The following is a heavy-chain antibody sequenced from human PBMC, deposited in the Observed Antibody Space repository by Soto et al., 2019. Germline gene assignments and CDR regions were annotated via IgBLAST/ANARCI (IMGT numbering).Heavy chain of an antibody. CDR3: ASIWFGDFDY. J-gene: IGHJ4*01. Sequence: QVQLQESGPGLVKPSQTLSLTCTVSGGSISSADYYWRWIRQPPGKGLEWIGYFHSSGATYKDPSLKSRVTISVDPSKNQISLKLDSVTAADTAVYYCASIWFGDFDYWGHGTLVTVSS. D-gene: IGHD3-10*01. CDR2: FHSSGAT. V-gene: IGHV4-30-4*01. CDR1: GGSISSADYY.